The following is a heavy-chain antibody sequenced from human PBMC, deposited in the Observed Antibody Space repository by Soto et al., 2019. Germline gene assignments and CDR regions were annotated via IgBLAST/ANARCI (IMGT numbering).Heavy chain of an antibody. V-gene: IGHV1-46*01. CDR1: GYTFTSYY. CDR2: INPSDSRT. Sequence: QVHLVQSGAEVKKPGASVQVSCKASGYTFTSYYIHWVRQAPGQGLEWMGRINPSDSRTIYAQDFQGRVTVTRDTSTSRVYMQLSTLRYDDTDVYYCARDGHKWDFDYWGQGTLVTVSS. D-gene: IGHD1-26*01. CDR3: ARDGHKWDFDY. J-gene: IGHJ4*02.